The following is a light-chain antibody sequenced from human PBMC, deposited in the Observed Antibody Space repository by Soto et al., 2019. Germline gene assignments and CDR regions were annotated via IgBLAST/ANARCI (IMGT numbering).Light chain of an antibody. CDR1: NSNIESNY. CDR2: MNN. J-gene: IGLJ1*01. V-gene: IGLV1-47*01. CDR3: ASWDDSLNGPV. Sequence: QSVLTQPPSASGPPGQSVAISCSGSNSNIESNYVYWYQHLPGTAPKLLIYMNNQRPSGVPDRFSGSKSGTSASLVIIGLRSEDEAEYYCASWDDSLNGPVFGTGTKVTVL.